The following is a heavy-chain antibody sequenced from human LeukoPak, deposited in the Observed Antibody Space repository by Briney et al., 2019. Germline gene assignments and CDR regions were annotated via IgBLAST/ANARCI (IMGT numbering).Heavy chain of an antibody. Sequence: ASVKVSCKASGYTFNNYGINWVRQAPGQGLEWMGWISNYNGNTNYAQRFQGRVTLTRDMSTSTDYLELSSLRSEDAAVYYCARDNSVRDEAWWFNPWGQGTLVTVSS. V-gene: IGHV1-18*01. CDR1: GYTFNNYG. J-gene: IGHJ5*02. D-gene: IGHD5-24*01. CDR3: ARDNSVRDEAWWFNP. CDR2: ISNYNGNT.